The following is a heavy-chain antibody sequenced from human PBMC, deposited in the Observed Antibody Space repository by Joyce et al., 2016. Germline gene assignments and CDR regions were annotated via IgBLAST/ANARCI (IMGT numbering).Heavy chain of an antibody. J-gene: IGHJ4*02. CDR1: GFTFSNYA. V-gene: IGHV3-23*01. D-gene: IGHD3-16*01. CDR2: ISGSGGST. CDR3: AKDLRSQIMISFGGYSD. Sequence: EVKLLESGGGMVQPGGSLRLFCTASGFTFSNYAMSWVRQARGKGPEWVSCISGSGGSTKFAGSGRDRFTISRDKSKSTLYLQMDSLRVDDTAVYYCAKDLRSQIMISFGGYSDWGQGTLVTVSS.